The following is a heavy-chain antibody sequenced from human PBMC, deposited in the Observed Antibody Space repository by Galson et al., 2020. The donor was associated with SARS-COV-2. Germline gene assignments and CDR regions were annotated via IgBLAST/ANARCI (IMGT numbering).Heavy chain of an antibody. CDR3: AKDACSAAICYTGWFDP. Sequence: TGESLKISCTTSGFNFGPYDMTWVRQAPGKGLEWVSGINGRGTTTYYADSVKGRFTISRDNSRSTLYLQMNGLRAEDTALYYCAKDACSAAICYTGWFDPWGQGTLVTVSS. J-gene: IGHJ5*02. CDR2: INGRGTTT. D-gene: IGHD2-2*01. CDR1: GFNFGPYD. V-gene: IGHV3-23*01.